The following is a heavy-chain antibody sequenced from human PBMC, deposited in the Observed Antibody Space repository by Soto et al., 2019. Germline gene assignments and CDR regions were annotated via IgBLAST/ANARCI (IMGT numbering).Heavy chain of an antibody. D-gene: IGHD1-26*01. CDR3: ARERSGTCFDY. J-gene: IGHJ4*02. V-gene: IGHV4-31*03. CDR2: IYYSGST. CDR1: GGSISSGGYY. Sequence: QVQLQESGPGLVKPSQTLSLTCTVSGGSISSGGYYWSWIRQHPGKGLEWIGYIYYSGSTYYNPSHKSRCTISVDTSKNQFSLKLSSVTAADTAVYYCARERSGTCFDYWGQGTLVTVSS.